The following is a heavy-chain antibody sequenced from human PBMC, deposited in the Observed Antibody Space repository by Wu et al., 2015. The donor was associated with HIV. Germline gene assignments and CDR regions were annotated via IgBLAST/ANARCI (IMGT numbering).Heavy chain of an antibody. Sequence: VQLVQSGGEVKKPGASVKVACKSSGYIFTDYGINWVRQAPGEGLEWMGWISAQNGNTKYAQKFQGRVIMTTETSSSTAYMELRSLRSDDTAVYFCARGHYYDSSSSPMYWGLGTLVTVSS. D-gene: IGHD3-22*01. CDR2: ISAQNGNT. J-gene: IGHJ4*02. CDR3: ARGHYYDSSSSPMY. V-gene: IGHV1-18*01. CDR1: GYIFTDYG.